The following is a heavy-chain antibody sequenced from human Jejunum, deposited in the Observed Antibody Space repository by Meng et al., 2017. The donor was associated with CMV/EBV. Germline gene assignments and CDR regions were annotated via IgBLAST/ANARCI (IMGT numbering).Heavy chain of an antibody. D-gene: IGHD4-17*01. V-gene: IGHV3-23*01. Sequence: FLFSSYATSWVRQAPGKELEWVSGISGSGDRTYYADSVKGRFTISRDNSKNTLYLQMNSLRAEDTAVYYCAKGGATGDYGDYYFDYWGQGTLVTVSS. CDR1: FLFSSYA. J-gene: IGHJ4*02. CDR3: AKGGATGDYGDYYFDY. CDR2: ISGSGDRT.